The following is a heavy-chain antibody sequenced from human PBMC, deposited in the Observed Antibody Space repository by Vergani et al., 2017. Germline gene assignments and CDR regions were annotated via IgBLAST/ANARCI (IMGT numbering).Heavy chain of an antibody. CDR2: IYPGDPIT. CDR1: EYSFTSSG. J-gene: IGHJ4*02. D-gene: IGHD3-3*01. V-gene: IGHV5-51*01. CDR3: ARRGSGVVIDLPPDY. Sequence: EVQLVQSGAEVKKPGESLRISCRGSEYSFTSSGMAWFGQMPGKGLEWMGIIYPGDPITGYSPSFQGKVTISADKSISTAYLQGSSLKASDTAMYYCARRGSGVVIDLPPDYWGQGTLVTVSS.